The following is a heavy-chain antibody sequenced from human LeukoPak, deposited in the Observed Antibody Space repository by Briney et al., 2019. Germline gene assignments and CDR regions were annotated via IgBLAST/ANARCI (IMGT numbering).Heavy chain of an antibody. Sequence: ASVKVSCKASGYTFTSYDINWVRQATGQGLEWMGWMNPNSGNTGYAQKFQGRVTMTRNTSISTAYMELSSLRSEDTAVYYCATDNPYYYDSSGYPPRFDYWGQGTLVTVSS. CDR3: ATDNPYYYDSSGYPPRFDY. D-gene: IGHD3-22*01. J-gene: IGHJ4*02. CDR1: GYTFTSYD. CDR2: MNPNSGNT. V-gene: IGHV1-8*01.